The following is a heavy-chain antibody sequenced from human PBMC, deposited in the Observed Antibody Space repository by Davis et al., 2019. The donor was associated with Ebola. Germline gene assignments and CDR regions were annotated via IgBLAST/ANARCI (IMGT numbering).Heavy chain of an antibody. V-gene: IGHV3-21*04. CDR3: AKDHDVEQQLVWWWYFDY. J-gene: IGHJ4*02. D-gene: IGHD6-13*01. CDR2: ISSNSDYI. Sequence: GESLKISCAASGVTFSTYSMSWVRQAPGKGLEWVSYISSNSDYIYYADSVKGRFTISRDNSKNTLYLQMNSLRAEDTAVYYCAKDHDVEQQLVWWWYFDYWGQGTLVTVSS. CDR1: GVTFSTYS.